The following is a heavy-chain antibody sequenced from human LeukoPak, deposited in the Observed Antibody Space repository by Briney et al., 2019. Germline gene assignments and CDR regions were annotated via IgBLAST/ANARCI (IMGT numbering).Heavy chain of an antibody. D-gene: IGHD6-13*01. CDR2: INHSEST. CDR3: ATRPDIAAAGPGWFDP. CDR1: GFSFSNAW. V-gene: IGHV4-34*08. Sequence: GSLRLSCAASGFSFSNAWMSWVRQPPGKGLEWIGEINHSESTNYNPSLKRRVTVSVDTSKNQFSLKLSSVTAADTAVYYCATRPDIAAAGPGWFDPWGQGTLVTVSS. J-gene: IGHJ5*02.